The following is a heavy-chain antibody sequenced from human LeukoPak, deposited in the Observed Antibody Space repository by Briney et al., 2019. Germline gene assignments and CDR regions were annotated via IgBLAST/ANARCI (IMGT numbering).Heavy chain of an antibody. Sequence: PGESLKISCKGSGYRFTNYWIGWGRQMPGKGLGGMGIINPGDSDTRYSPSFQGQVTISTDKSISTAYLQWSSLKASDTAMYYCARLAGSSWSDFDYWGQGTLVTVSS. J-gene: IGHJ4*02. V-gene: IGHV5-51*01. CDR1: GYRFTNYW. CDR3: ARLAGSSWSDFDY. CDR2: INPGDSDT. D-gene: IGHD6-13*01.